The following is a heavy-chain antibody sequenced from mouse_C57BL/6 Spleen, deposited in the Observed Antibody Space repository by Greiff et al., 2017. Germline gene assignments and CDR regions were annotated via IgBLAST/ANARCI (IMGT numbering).Heavy chain of an antibody. V-gene: IGHV1-82*01. CDR2: IYPGDGDT. CDR1: GYAFSSSW. CDR3: ARSHYDYDGAWYFDV. J-gene: IGHJ1*03. D-gene: IGHD2-4*01. Sequence: VKLMESGPELVKPGASVKISCKASGYAFSSSWMNWVKQRPGKGLEWIGRIYPGDGDTNYNGKFKGKATLTADKSSSTAYMQLSSLTSEDSAVYFCARSHYDYDGAWYFDVWGTGTTVTVSS.